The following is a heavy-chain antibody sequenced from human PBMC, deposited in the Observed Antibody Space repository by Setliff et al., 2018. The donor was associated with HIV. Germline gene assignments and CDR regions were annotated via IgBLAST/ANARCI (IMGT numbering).Heavy chain of an antibody. J-gene: IGHJ6*02. D-gene: IGHD5-18*01. CDR1: GDTFSSYA. CDR3: AREKGKVDSSMVLYYYYGMDV. V-gene: IGHV1-69*13. Sequence: AASVKVSCKASGDTFSSYAISWVRQAPGQGPEWMGGIIPIFDTTNYAQSFQGRVTITADESTNTVYMELRSLRSEDTAVYYCAREKGKVDSSMVLYYYYGMDVWGQGTTVTVSS. CDR2: IIPIFDTT.